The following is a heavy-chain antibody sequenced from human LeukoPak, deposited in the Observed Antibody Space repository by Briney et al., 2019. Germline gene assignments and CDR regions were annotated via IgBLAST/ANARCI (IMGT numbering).Heavy chain of an antibody. CDR2: IYKSGST. D-gene: IGHD6-6*01. Sequence: SETLSLTCTVSGGSISSGSYYCSWIRQPAGKGLEWIGHIYKSGSTNYNPSLKSRVTVSVDTSKNQFSLKLSSVTAADTAVYYCARLATPSTMAARGRSWFESWGQGTLVTVSS. J-gene: IGHJ5*01. CDR1: GGSISSGSYY. V-gene: IGHV4-61*10. CDR3: ARLATPSTMAARGRSWFES.